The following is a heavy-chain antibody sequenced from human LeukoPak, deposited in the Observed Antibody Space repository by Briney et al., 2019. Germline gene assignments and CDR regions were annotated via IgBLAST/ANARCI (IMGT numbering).Heavy chain of an antibody. D-gene: IGHD3-3*02. V-gene: IGHV7-4-1*02. CDR2: INTNTGNP. Sequence: GASVKVSCKASGYTFTSYAMNWVRQAPGQGLKWMGWINTNTGNPTYAQGFTGRFVFSLDTSVSTAYLQISSLKAEDTAVYYCARDRLAEGPGVFYYYGMDVWGQGTTVTVSS. CDR1: GYTFTSYA. J-gene: IGHJ6*02. CDR3: ARDRLAEGPGVFYYYGMDV.